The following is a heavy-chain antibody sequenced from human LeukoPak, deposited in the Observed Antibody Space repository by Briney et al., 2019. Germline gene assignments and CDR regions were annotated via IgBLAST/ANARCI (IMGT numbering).Heavy chain of an antibody. CDR2: ISYDGSNK. CDR3: ARGHIVGATYFDY. Sequence: GGSLRLSCAASGFTFSSYGMHWVRQAPGKGLEWVAVISYDGSNKYYADSVKGRFTISRDNSKNTLYLQMNSLRAEDTAVYYCARGHIVGATYFDYWGQGTLVTVSS. V-gene: IGHV3-30*03. J-gene: IGHJ4*02. D-gene: IGHD1-26*01. CDR1: GFTFSSYG.